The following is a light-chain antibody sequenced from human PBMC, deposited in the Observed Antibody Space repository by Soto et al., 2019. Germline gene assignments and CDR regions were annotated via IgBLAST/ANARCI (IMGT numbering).Light chain of an antibody. J-gene: IGLJ1*01. V-gene: IGLV2-14*01. CDR3: SSYSSGSAPYV. CDR2: EVG. Sequence: QSALTQPASVTGSPGQAITISCTGTASDLGYYNYVAWYQHHPGKAPKLMIYEVGDRPSGVYDRCSGSTSGYAATLTIPRLPAADEADDYCSSYSSGSAPYVFGTGTK. CDR1: ASDLGYYNY.